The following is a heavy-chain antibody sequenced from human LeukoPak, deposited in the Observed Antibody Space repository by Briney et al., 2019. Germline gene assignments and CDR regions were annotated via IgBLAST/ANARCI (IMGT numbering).Heavy chain of an antibody. J-gene: IGHJ5*02. CDR1: GYTFTDYY. CDR3: ARDLDDGSGSYYAPNWFDP. Sequence: GASVKVSCKSSGYTFTDYYVHWVRQAPGQGLEWMGWINPKSGGTSSAQKFQGRVTMTRDTSINTAYMELSSLTSDDTAVYYCARDLDDGSGSYYAPNWFDPWGQGTLVTVSS. CDR2: INPKSGGT. D-gene: IGHD3-10*01. V-gene: IGHV1-2*02.